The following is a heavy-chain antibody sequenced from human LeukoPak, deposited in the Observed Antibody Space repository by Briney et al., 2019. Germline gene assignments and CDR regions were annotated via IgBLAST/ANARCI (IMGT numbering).Heavy chain of an antibody. CDR2: IYASGST. CDR1: GGSISSGSNY. J-gene: IGHJ5*02. D-gene: IGHD6-13*01. Sequence: PSETLSLTCTVSGGSISSGSNYWSWIRQPAGKGLEWIGLIYASGSTNYNPSLKSRVTISVDTSKNQFSLKLSSVTAADTAVYYCARADSSSWSGGSNWFHPWGQGTLVTVSS. V-gene: IGHV4-61*02. CDR3: ARADSSSWSGGSNWFHP.